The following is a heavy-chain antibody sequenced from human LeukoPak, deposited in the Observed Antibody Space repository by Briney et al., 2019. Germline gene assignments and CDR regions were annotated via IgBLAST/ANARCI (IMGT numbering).Heavy chain of an antibody. CDR3: ARDVVAAAGTWDY. Sequence: PSETLSLTCTVSGGSISSYYWSCIREPAGKGLESIGHISTSGSTNYNPSLKSRVTMSVDTSKNQFSLKLSSVTAADTAVYYCARDVVAAAGTWDYWGQGTLVTVSS. V-gene: IGHV4-4*07. CDR2: ISTSGST. D-gene: IGHD6-13*01. J-gene: IGHJ4*02. CDR1: GGSISSYY.